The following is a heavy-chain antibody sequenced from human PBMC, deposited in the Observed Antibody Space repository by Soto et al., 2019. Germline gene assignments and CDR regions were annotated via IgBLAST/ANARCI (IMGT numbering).Heavy chain of an antibody. V-gene: IGHV3-48*01. D-gene: IGHD6-19*01. CDR1: GFTFSSYS. Sequence: GGSLRLSCAASGFTFSSYSMNWVRQAPGKGLEWVSYISSSSSTIYYADSVKGRFTISRDNAKNSLYLQMNSLRAEDTAVYYCARDRQTSYSSGWSIPYWGQGTLVTVSS. J-gene: IGHJ4*02. CDR3: ARDRQTSYSSGWSIPY. CDR2: ISSSSSTI.